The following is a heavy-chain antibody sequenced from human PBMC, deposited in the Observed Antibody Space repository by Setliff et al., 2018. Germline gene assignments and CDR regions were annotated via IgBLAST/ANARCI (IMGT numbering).Heavy chain of an antibody. V-gene: IGHV4-34*01. CDR1: GGSFSTYF. D-gene: IGHD2-2*01. J-gene: IGHJ4*02. Sequence: KSSETLSLTCAVYGGSFSTYFWSWIRQPPGKGLGWIGEISRSGSTNYNPSLKSRVTMSVDTSKNQFSLNLNSVTAADTAVYFFRLARCNTTSCEEALDYWSQGTLVTVSS. CDR2: ISRSGST. CDR3: RLARCNTTSCEEALDY.